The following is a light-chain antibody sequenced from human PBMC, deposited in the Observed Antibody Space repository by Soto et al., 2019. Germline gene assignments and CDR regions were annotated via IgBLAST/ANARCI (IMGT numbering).Light chain of an antibody. CDR1: QSVSSNY. J-gene: IGKJ2*01. Sequence: DIVLTQSPDTLSLSPGERATLSCRASQSVSSNYLAWYQQKPGQAPRLLIYGASTRSTGIPVRFSGSGSGTDFTLTISRLGPEDFAVYYCQQYGSSSYTFGQGTRLEIK. CDR2: GAS. CDR3: QQYGSSSYT. V-gene: IGKV3-20*01.